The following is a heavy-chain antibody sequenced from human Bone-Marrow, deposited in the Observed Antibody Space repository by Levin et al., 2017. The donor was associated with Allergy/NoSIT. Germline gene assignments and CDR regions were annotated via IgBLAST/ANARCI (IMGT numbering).Heavy chain of an antibody. D-gene: IGHD3-3*01. J-gene: IGHJ4*02. CDR2: IKEDGSEK. Sequence: GESLKISCATSGFTFSTYWMSWVRQAPGKGLEWVADIKEDGSEKYYVDSMKGRFTISRDNTKNSLYLQMNSLRAEDTAVYYCAREKVVLRLVEWSEDHFDHWGPGTLVTVSS. CDR3: AREKVVLRLVEWSEDHFDH. V-gene: IGHV3-7*01. CDR1: GFTFSTYW.